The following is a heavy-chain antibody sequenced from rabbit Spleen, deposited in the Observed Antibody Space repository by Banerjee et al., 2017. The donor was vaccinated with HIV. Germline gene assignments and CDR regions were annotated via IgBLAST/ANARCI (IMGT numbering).Heavy chain of an antibody. CDR1: GFDLSNYYY. D-gene: IGHD1-1*01. J-gene: IGHJ4*01. V-gene: IGHV1S45*01. CDR2: IYTTSGST. Sequence: QEQLKESGGGLVQPEGSLTLTCTASGFDLSNYYYMCWVRQAPGKGLEWIACIYTTSGSTWYASWAKGRFTISKTSSTAVTLQVTSLTAADTATYFCARGRYIAHNYFADYFNLWGPGTLVTVS. CDR3: ARGRYIAHNYFADYFNL.